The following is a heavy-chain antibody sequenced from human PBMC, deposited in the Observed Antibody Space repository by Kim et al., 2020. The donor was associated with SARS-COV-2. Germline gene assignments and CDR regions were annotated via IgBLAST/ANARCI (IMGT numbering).Heavy chain of an antibody. V-gene: IGHV4-39*01. J-gene: IGHJ4*02. CDR1: GGSISSSSYY. D-gene: IGHD3-10*01. CDR3: ARSGPPFYFDY. Sequence: SGTLSLTCTVSGGSISSSSYYWGWIRQPPGKGLEWIGSIYYSGSTYYNPSLKSRVTISVDTTKNQFSLKLSSVTAADTAVYYCARSGPPFYFDYWGQGTLVTVSS. CDR2: IYYSGST.